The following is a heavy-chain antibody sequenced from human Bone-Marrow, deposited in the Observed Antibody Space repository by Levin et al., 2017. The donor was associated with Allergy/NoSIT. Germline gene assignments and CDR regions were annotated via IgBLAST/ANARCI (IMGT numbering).Heavy chain of an antibody. V-gene: IGHV3-7*01. Sequence: GESLKISCTAPRFSFNSYWMNWVRQAPGTGLEWVASINQDGSARDYVDSVKGRFTISRDNAKNSLYLQMTSLRADDTAVYYCATACTSSSCYSLYFHNWGQGASVTVSS. D-gene: IGHD2-2*02. J-gene: IGHJ1*01. CDR1: RFSFNSYW. CDR3: ATACTSSSCYSLYFHN. CDR2: INQDGSAR.